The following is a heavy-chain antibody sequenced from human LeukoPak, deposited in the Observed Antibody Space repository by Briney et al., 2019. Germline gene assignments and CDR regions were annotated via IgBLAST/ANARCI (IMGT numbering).Heavy chain of an antibody. CDR2: ISGGGGSA. D-gene: IGHD5-18*01. CDR1: GFTFRSYA. J-gene: IGHJ4*02. Sequence: GSLRLSCAASGFTFRSYAMSWVRQAPGKGLELVSAISGGGGSAFFADSVKGRFTISRDNSKNTLYLQMNNLRAEDTAVYYCADTYSYGRFDYWGQGTLVTVSS. V-gene: IGHV3-23*01. CDR3: ADTYSYGRFDY.